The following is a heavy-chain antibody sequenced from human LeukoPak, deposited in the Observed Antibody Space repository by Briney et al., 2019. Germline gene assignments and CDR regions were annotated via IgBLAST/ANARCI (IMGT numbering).Heavy chain of an antibody. CDR1: GYTFTGYY. V-gene: IGHV1-2*04. Sequence: ASVKVSCKASGYTFTGYYMHWVRQAPGQGLEWMGWINPNSGGTNYAQKFQGWVTMTRDTSISTAYMELSRLRSDDTAVYYCARVRYGDYVSWFDPWGQGTLVTVSS. J-gene: IGHJ5*02. D-gene: IGHD4-17*01. CDR3: ARVRYGDYVSWFDP. CDR2: INPNSGGT.